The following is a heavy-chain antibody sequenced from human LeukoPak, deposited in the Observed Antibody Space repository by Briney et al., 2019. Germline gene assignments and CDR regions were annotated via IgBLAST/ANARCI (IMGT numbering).Heavy chain of an antibody. J-gene: IGHJ4*02. CDR2: ISSSGSTI. V-gene: IGHV3-48*03. Sequence: GGSLRLSCAASGFTFSSYEMNWVRQAPGKGLEWVSYISSSGSTIYYADSVKGRFTISRDNAKSSVYLQMNSLRAEDTAVYYCARGSMVRGPFDYWGQGTLVTVSS. D-gene: IGHD3-10*01. CDR1: GFTFSSYE. CDR3: ARGSMVRGPFDY.